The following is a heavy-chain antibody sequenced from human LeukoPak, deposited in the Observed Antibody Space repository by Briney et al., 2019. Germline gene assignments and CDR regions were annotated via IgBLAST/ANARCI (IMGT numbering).Heavy chain of an antibody. CDR1: GFTFSSYA. V-gene: IGHV3-23*01. Sequence: GGSLRLSCAASGFTFSSYAMSWVREAPGKGLEWVSAISGSCGSTYYADSVKDRFTISRDNSTHTLYLQMNSLRAEDTAVYYCAKSDWRYYYDSSGYYNYWGQGPLVTVSS. J-gene: IGHJ4*02. CDR3: AKSDWRYYYDSSGYYNY. CDR2: ISGSCGST. D-gene: IGHD3-22*01.